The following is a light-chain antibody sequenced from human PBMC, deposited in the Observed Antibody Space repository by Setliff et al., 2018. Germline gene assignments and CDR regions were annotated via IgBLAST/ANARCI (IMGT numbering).Light chain of an antibody. J-gene: IGLJ1*01. CDR1: SSDVGGINH. CDR3: SSYAGSNNYV. CDR2: EVS. Sequence: QSALAQPPSASGSPGQSVTISCTRTSSDVGGINHVSWYQQHPGKAPRLMIFEVSKRPSGVPDRFSGSKSGNTASLTVSGLQAEDEADYYCSSYAGSNNYVFGTGTKVTVL. V-gene: IGLV2-8*01.